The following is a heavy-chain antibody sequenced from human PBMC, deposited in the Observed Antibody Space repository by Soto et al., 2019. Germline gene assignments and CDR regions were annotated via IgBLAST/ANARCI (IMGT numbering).Heavy chain of an antibody. D-gene: IGHD1-7*01. J-gene: IGHJ4*02. CDR2: IYRTGST. V-gene: IGHV4-4*02. CDR3: ASRDPGTSVDY. Sequence: QVQLQESGPGLVKPSGTLSLTCAVSGASFTSNDWWTWVRQPPGRGLEWIGEIYRTGSTNSNPSLKRRVTISLDKSENQFSLKVTSLTAAGTAVYYCASRDPGTSVDYWGQGTLVTVSS. CDR1: GASFTSNDW.